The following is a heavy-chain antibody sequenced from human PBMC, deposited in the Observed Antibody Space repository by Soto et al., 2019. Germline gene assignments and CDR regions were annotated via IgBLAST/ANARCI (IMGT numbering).Heavy chain of an antibody. CDR3: ARDILMGSIFGVVKGYYYYGMDV. CDR1: GGSISSYY. J-gene: IGHJ6*02. CDR2: IYYSGST. V-gene: IGHV4-59*01. Sequence: SETLSLTCTVSGGSISSYYWSWIRQPPGKGLEWIGYIYYSGSTNYNPSLKSRVTISVDTSKNQFSLKLSSVTAADTAVYYCARDILMGSIFGVVKGYYYYGMDVWGQGTTVTVSS. D-gene: IGHD3-3*01.